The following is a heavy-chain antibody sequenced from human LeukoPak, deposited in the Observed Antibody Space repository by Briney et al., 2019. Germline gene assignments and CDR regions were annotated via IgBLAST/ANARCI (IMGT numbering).Heavy chain of an antibody. Sequence: GGSLRLSCAASGFTFSSYWMSWVRQAPGKGLEWVANIKQDGSEKYYVDSVKGRFTISRDNAKNSLYLQMNSLRAEDTAVYYCARSVVVPAAGYYYGMDVWGKGTTVTVSS. D-gene: IGHD2-2*01. CDR3: ARSVVVPAAGYYYGMDV. V-gene: IGHV3-7*01. CDR2: IKQDGSEK. J-gene: IGHJ6*04. CDR1: GFTFSSYW.